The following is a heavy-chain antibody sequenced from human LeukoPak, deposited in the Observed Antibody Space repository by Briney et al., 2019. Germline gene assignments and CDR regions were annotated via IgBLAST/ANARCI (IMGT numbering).Heavy chain of an antibody. CDR2: ISYDGHTK. CDR3: ARAGSRDAFDI. CDR1: GFSFSHYG. V-gene: IGHV3-30*03. Sequence: GGSLRVSCSVSGFSFSHYGMHWVRQAPGKGMEWVAVISYDGHTKNYVDSVKRRFTVSRDSSQNTLYLQMNSLTTEDTAVYYCARAGSRDAFDIWGQGTMVTVS. D-gene: IGHD2-15*01. J-gene: IGHJ3*02.